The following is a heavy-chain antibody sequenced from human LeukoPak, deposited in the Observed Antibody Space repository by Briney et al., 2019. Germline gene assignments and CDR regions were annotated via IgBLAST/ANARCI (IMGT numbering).Heavy chain of an antibody. D-gene: IGHD6-6*01. CDR1: GGSISSYY. V-gene: IGHV4-59*01. J-gene: IGHJ4*02. CDR2: IYYSGST. Sequence: SETLSLTCTVSGGSISSYYWSWIRQPPGKGLEWIGYIYYSGSTNYNPSLKSRVTISVDTSKNQFSLKLSSVTAADTAVYYCARNPYQRTSRVAARPRYFDYWGQGTLVTVSS. CDR3: ARNPYQRTSRVAARPRYFDY.